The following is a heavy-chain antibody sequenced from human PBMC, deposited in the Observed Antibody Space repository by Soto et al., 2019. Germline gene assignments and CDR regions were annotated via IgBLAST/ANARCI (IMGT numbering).Heavy chain of an antibody. V-gene: IGHV3-23*01. CDR3: AKETAVVVAATLSYFDS. Sequence: PGGSLRLSCAASGFTFSNYAMSWVRQAPGKGLEWVSAISGSGASTYYADSVKGRFTISRDNSKSTLYLQLNSLRAEDTAVYYCAKETAVVVAATLSYFDSWGQGTPVTV. D-gene: IGHD2-15*01. J-gene: IGHJ4*02. CDR1: GFTFSNYA. CDR2: ISGSGAST.